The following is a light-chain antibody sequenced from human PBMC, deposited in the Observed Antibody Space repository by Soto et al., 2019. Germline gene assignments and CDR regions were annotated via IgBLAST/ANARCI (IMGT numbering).Light chain of an antibody. CDR3: QKYNSAPLT. CDR2: AAS. CDR1: QGIRNY. Sequence: DIQMTQSPSSLSASVGDRVTITCRASQGIRNYLAWYQQRPGKVPTLLIYAASTLQSGVPSRFSGSGSGTHFTRTISSLQPEDVATYYCQKYNSAPLTFGQGTRLEIK. J-gene: IGKJ5*01. V-gene: IGKV1-27*01.